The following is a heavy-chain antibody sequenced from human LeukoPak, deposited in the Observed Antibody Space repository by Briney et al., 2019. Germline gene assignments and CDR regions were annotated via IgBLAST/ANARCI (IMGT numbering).Heavy chain of an antibody. D-gene: IGHD3-16*02. Sequence: PSETLSLTCTVSGGSISSYYWSWIRQAPGKGLEWVSVIYSGGSTYYADSVKGRFTISRDNSKNTLYLQMNSLRAEDTAVYYCARHGSLGGYFDYWGQGTLVTVSS. J-gene: IGHJ4*02. CDR2: IYSGGST. CDR1: GGSISSYY. CDR3: ARHGSLGGYFDY. V-gene: IGHV3-66*04.